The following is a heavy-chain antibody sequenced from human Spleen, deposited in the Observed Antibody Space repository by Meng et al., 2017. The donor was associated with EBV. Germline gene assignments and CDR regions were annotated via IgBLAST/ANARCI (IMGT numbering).Heavy chain of an antibody. CDR1: GGSFSGFY. D-gene: IGHD2-21*02. CDR3: ATNVVTEKEVFDY. J-gene: IGHJ4*02. Sequence: QGQLQQWGAGRLKPPETLSLTCAVHGGSFSGFYWTWIRQAPGKGLEWIGEVNPSGTTSYNPSLKSRVTMSVDTSKNQFSLKLNSVTAADTAVYYCATNVVTEKEVFDYWGQGTLVTVSS. V-gene: IGHV4-34*01. CDR2: VNPSGTT.